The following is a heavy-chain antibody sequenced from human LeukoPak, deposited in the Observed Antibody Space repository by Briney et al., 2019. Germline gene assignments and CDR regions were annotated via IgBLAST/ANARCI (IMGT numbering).Heavy chain of an antibody. D-gene: IGHD4-17*01. CDR3: ANRVQSYGDYDPVVDY. Sequence: PGGSLRLSCAASGFTFSSYDMHWVRQAPGKGLEWVAVISYDGSNKYYADSVKGRFTISRDNSKNTLYLQMNRLRAEDTAVYYCANRVQSYGDYDPVVDYWGQGTLVTVSS. CDR1: GFTFSSYD. CDR2: ISYDGSNK. J-gene: IGHJ4*02. V-gene: IGHV3-30*18.